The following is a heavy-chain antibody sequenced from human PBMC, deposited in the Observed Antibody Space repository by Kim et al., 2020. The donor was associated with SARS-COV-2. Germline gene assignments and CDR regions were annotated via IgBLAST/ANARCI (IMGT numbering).Heavy chain of an antibody. CDR3: ARQSCSSTSCYVGRWFDP. J-gene: IGHJ5*02. V-gene: IGHV5-51*01. CDR2: IYPGDSDT. Sequence: GESLKISCKGSGYSFTSYWIGWVRQMPGKGLEWMGIIYPGDSDTRYSPSFQGQVTISADKSISTAYLQWSSLKASDTAMYYCARQSCSSTSCYVGRWFDPSGQGTLVTVSS. CDR1: GYSFTSYW. D-gene: IGHD2-2*01.